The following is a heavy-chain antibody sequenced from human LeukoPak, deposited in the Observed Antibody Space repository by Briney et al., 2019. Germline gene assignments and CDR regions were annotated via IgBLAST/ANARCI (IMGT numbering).Heavy chain of an antibody. CDR2: IYYSGST. V-gene: IGHV4-59*12. CDR3: AGLTTVAPFLNWFDP. Sequence: SETLSLTCTVSGGSISSYYWSWIRQPPGKGLEWIGYIYYSGSTNYNPSLKSRVTISVDTSKNQFSLKLSSVTAADTAVYYCAGLTTVAPFLNWFDPWGQGTLVTVSS. D-gene: IGHD4-17*01. CDR1: GGSISSYY. J-gene: IGHJ5*02.